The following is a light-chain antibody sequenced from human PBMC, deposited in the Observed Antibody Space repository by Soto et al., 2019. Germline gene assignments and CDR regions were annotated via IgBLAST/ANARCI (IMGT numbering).Light chain of an antibody. V-gene: IGLV2-14*03. CDR2: DVS. CDR1: SNDICTSNF. J-gene: IGLJ2*01. CDR3: SSYTISSTVV. Sequence: QSALTQPASVSGSPGQSITISCTGTSNDICTSNFVSWYQHHPGKAPKLMIYDVSNRPSGVSDRFSGSKSGNTASLTISGLQAEDEADYYCSSYTISSTVVFGGGTKLTVL.